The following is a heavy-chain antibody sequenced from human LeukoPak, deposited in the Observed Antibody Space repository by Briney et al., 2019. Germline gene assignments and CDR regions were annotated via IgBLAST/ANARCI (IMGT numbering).Heavy chain of an antibody. CDR2: ISSNGGST. V-gene: IGHV3-64*01. J-gene: IGHJ4*02. CDR3: AREGGSGSYWFDY. D-gene: IGHD3-10*01. CDR1: GFTFSSYA. Sequence: GGALRLSCAASGFTFSSYAMHLVRQAPGKGLEYVSAISSNGGSTYYANFVKGRFTISRDNSKNPLYLQMGRLRAEDMAVYYCAREGGSGSYWFDYWGQGTLVTVSS.